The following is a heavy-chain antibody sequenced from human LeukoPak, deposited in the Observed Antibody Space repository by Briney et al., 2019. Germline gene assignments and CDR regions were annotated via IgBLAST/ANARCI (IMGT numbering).Heavy chain of an antibody. CDR1: GGSISSSSYY. V-gene: IGHV4-39*01. CDR3: ARGSIAARLQAFDI. Sequence: SETLSLTCTVSGGSISSSSYYWGWIRQPPGKGLEWIGSIYYSGSTYYNPSLKSRVTISVDTSKNQFSLKLSSVTAADTAVYYCARGSIAARLQAFDIWGQGTMVTVSS. CDR2: IYYSGST. D-gene: IGHD6-6*01. J-gene: IGHJ3*02.